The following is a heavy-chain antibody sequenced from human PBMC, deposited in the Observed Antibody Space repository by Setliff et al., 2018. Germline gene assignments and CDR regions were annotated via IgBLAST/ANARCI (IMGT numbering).Heavy chain of an antibody. Sequence: PSETLSLTCTVSGASINSLSWWSWVRQPPGKGLEWIGEIYHDGNDKYTPSVHYNPSLKSRVTISVDASKNQLSLNLRSVTAADTAVYYCARAISGWYSAHYYYMDVWGKGTTVTVSS. CDR1: GASINSLSW. CDR2: IYHDGND. V-gene: IGHV4-4*02. D-gene: IGHD6-19*01. CDR3: ARAISGWYSAHYYYMDV. J-gene: IGHJ6*03.